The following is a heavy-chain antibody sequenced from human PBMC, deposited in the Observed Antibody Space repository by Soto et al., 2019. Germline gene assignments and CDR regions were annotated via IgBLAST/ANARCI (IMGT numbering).Heavy chain of an antibody. CDR1: GYTFTNYY. J-gene: IGHJ6*02. D-gene: IGHD1-26*01. CDR3: ARTPNNGRAGVYGMDV. Sequence: QVQLMQSGAEVKKPGASVKVSCKASGYTFTNYYIHWVRQAPGQGLEWLGWIDGDSGGTSSAQKFQGWVTMTRDTSINTAYMELSRLTSDDTAVYYCARTPNNGRAGVYGMDVWGQGTTVTVSS. CDR2: IDGDSGGT. V-gene: IGHV1-2*04.